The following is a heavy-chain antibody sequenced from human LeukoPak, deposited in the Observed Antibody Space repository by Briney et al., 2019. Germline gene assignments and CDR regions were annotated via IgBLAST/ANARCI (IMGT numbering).Heavy chain of an antibody. D-gene: IGHD3-3*01. CDR1: GYSFTSYW. CDR2: IYPGDSDT. CDR3: AGSLYDLWSGYDPNWFDP. V-gene: IGHV5-51*01. J-gene: IGHJ5*02. Sequence: GESLKISCKGSGYSFTSYWIGWVRQMPGKGLEWMGIIYPGDSDTRYSLSFQGQVTISADKSISTAYLQWSSLKASDTAMYYCAGSLYDLWSGYDPNWFDPWGQGTLVTVSS.